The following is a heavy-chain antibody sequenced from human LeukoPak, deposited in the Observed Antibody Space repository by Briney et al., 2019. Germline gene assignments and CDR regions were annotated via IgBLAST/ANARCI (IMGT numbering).Heavy chain of an antibody. CDR1: GGSISSSSYY. CDR2: IYYSGST. Sequence: SSETLSLTCTVSGGSISSSSYYWGWIRQPPGKGLEWIGSIYYSGSTIYNPSLKSRVTMSVDTSKNQFSLKLSSVTAADTAVYYCARGDAGGSRYYYYYMDVWGKGTTVTISS. J-gene: IGHJ6*03. CDR3: ARGDAGGSRYYYYYMDV. D-gene: IGHD3-16*01. V-gene: IGHV4-39*07.